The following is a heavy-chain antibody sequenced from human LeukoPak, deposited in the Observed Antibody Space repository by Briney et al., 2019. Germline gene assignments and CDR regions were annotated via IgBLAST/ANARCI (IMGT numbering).Heavy chain of an antibody. V-gene: IGHV3-7*01. CDR3: ARTRITMIVGLASRFDY. J-gene: IGHJ4*02. D-gene: IGHD3-22*01. CDR1: GFTFSSYW. Sequence: HPGGSLRLSCAASGFTFSSYWMSWVRQAPGKGLEWVANIKLDGSEKYYVDSVKGRFTISRDNAKNSLYLQMNSLRAEDTAVYYCARTRITMIVGLASRFDYWGQGTLVTVSS. CDR2: IKLDGSEK.